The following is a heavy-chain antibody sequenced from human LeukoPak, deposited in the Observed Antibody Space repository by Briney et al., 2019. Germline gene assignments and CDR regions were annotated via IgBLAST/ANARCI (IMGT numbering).Heavy chain of an antibody. CDR3: ARLTVNWLDP. CDR2: INPRSGGA. Sequence: ASVKVSCKVSGYTLTELSMHWVRQAPGQGLEWMGWINPRSGGARSAQKFQGRVTMTRDTSINTSYMELSRLKSDDTAVYYCARLTVNWLDPWGQGTLVTVSS. J-gene: IGHJ5*02. D-gene: IGHD4-11*01. CDR1: GYTLTELS. V-gene: IGHV1-2*02.